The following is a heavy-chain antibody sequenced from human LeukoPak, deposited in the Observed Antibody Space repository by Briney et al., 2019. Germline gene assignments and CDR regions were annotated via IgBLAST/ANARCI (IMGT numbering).Heavy chain of an antibody. J-gene: IGHJ6*02. Sequence: SETLSLTCAVYGGSFSGYYWSWIRQPPGKGLEWIGEINHSGSTNYNPSLKSRVTLSVDTSKNQFSLKLSSVTAADTAVYYCARARRGPGIAVAGTGYYYYYGMDVWGQGTTVTVSS. CDR3: ARARRGPGIAVAGTGYYYYYGMDV. D-gene: IGHD6-19*01. V-gene: IGHV4-34*01. CDR1: GGSFSGYY. CDR2: INHSGST.